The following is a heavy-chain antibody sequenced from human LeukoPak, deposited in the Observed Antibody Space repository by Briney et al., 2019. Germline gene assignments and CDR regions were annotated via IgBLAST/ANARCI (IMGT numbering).Heavy chain of an antibody. CDR2: ISGSSSTI. D-gene: IGHD2-15*01. J-gene: IGHJ4*02. CDR3: ARGGYYFDY. Sequence: GGSLRLSCAASGFTFSSYSMNWVRQAPGKGLEWVSYISGSSSTIYYADSVKGRFTISRDNAKNSLYLQMNSLRAEDTAVYYCARGGYYFDYWDQGTLVTVSS. V-gene: IGHV3-48*01. CDR1: GFTFSSYS.